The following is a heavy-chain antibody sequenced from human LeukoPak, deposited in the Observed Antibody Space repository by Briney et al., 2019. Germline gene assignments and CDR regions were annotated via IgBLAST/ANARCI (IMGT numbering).Heavy chain of an antibody. CDR1: GFTFSSYS. V-gene: IGHV3-21*01. Sequence: PGGSLRLSCAASGFTFSSYSMNWVRQAPGKGLEWVSSISSSSSYIYYADSVKDRFTISRDNAKNSLYLQMNSLRAEDTAVYYCAIIAAASCYWGQGTLVTVSS. J-gene: IGHJ4*02. D-gene: IGHD6-13*01. CDR2: ISSSSSYI. CDR3: AIIAAASCY.